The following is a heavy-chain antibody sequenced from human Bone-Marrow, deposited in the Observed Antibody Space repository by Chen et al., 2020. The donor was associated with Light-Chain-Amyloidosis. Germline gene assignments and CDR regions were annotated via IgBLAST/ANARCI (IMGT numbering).Heavy chain of an antibody. Sequence: EVQLGQSGPEVKKPGESLKISCKGSGYTFPNYWIGWVRQMPGKGLEWMGVIYPDDSDARYSPSFEGQVTISADKSITTAYLQWRSLKASDTAMYYYARRRDGYNFDYWGQGTLVTVSS. D-gene: IGHD5-12*01. CDR3: ARRRDGYNFDY. CDR2: IYPDDSDA. CDR1: GYTFPNYW. J-gene: IGHJ4*02. V-gene: IGHV5-51*01.